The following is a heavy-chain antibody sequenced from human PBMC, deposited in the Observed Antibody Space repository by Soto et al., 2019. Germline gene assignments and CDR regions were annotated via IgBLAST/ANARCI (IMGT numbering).Heavy chain of an antibody. V-gene: IGHV3-7*01. J-gene: IGHJ4*02. Sequence: EVQLVESGGGLVQPGGSLRLSCEASGFTISNYYMTWVRQAPGKGLEWVANIKGDGSEIHYVDSVKGRFTISRDTAKNSLYLQMTSLGVEDTAVYYCASLTGNSWSSFDYWGQGTLVTVSS. D-gene: IGHD6-13*01. CDR3: ASLTGNSWSSFDY. CDR2: IKGDGSEI. CDR1: GFTISNYY.